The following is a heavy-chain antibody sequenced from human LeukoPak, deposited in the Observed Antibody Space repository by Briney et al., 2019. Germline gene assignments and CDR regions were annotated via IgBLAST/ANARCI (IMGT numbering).Heavy chain of an antibody. V-gene: IGHV3-21*01. CDR2: ISSSSSYI. CDR1: GFTFSSYS. D-gene: IGHD6-6*01. Sequence: GGSLRLSCAASGFTFSSYSMNWVRQAPGKGLEWVSSISSSSSYIYYADSAKGRFTISRDNAKNSLYLQMNSLRAEDTAVYYCARGIAARPFDYWGQGTLVTVSS. CDR3: ARGIAARPFDY. J-gene: IGHJ4*02.